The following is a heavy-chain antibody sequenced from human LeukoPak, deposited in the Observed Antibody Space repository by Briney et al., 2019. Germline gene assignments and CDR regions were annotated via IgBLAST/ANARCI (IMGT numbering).Heavy chain of an antibody. Sequence: GGSLRLSCAASGFTFNTFNMNWVRQAPGKGLEKVSSITSGGDYIYYADSVKGRFTTSRDNAKNSLSLQLNSLRVEDTAVYYCARGHYDVLAASYKWTPDYWGQGTLVTVSS. J-gene: IGHJ4*02. CDR3: ARGHYDVLAASYKWTPDY. CDR2: ITSGGDYI. CDR1: GFTFNTFN. D-gene: IGHD3-9*01. V-gene: IGHV3-21*01.